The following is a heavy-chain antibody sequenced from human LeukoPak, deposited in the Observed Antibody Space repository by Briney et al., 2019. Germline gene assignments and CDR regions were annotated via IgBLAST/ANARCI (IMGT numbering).Heavy chain of an antibody. J-gene: IGHJ6*03. Sequence: PSETLSLTCTVSGYSISTNYYWAWIRQSPGTGLEWIGSVYHNGETYYNSSLKSRGIMSVDTSKNEFSLRLTSVTAADTAVYYCVTPRSWELSDMAVWGKGTTVIVSS. CDR3: VTPRSWELSDMAV. CDR1: GYSISTNYY. V-gene: IGHV4-38-2*02. D-gene: IGHD1-26*01. CDR2: VYHNGET.